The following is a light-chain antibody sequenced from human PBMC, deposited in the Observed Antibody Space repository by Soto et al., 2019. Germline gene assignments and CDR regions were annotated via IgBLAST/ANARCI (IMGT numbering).Light chain of an antibody. CDR2: GAS. Sequence: DIQMTQSPSSLSATEGDRVTITCRASQGISSYLAWYQQKPGKVPKLLIYGASTLHSGVPSRFSGSGSGTDFTLTISSLQPEDVATYYCQRYNSVPNTFGPGTKVDIK. J-gene: IGKJ3*01. V-gene: IGKV1-27*01. CDR1: QGISSY. CDR3: QRYNSVPNT.